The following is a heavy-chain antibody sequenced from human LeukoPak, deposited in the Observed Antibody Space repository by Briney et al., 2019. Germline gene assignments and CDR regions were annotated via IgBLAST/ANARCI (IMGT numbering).Heavy chain of an antibody. Sequence: PGGSLRLSCVASGFAINTNYMNWVRQAPGKELEWVSITYFGGTTYYADSVKGRFTTSRDNSKNTLYLQMNSLRAEDTAVYYCAKEGFLSWGQGTLVTVSS. J-gene: IGHJ5*02. CDR1: GFAINTNY. CDR3: AKEGFLS. D-gene: IGHD3-3*01. CDR2: TYFGGTT. V-gene: IGHV3-53*05.